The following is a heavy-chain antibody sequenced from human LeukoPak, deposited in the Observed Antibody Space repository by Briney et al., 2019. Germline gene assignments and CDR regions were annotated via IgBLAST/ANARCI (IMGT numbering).Heavy chain of an antibody. CDR3: ARIHNYYDSSGYYYVGGDIDY. Sequence: GESLKISCKGSGYSFTSYWIGWVRQMPGKGLEWMGIIYPGDSDTRYSPSFQGQVTISADKSISTAYLQWSSLKASDTAMYYCARIHNYYDSSGYYYVGGDIDYWGQGTLVTVSS. CDR2: IYPGDSDT. D-gene: IGHD3-22*01. V-gene: IGHV5-51*01. CDR1: GYSFTSYW. J-gene: IGHJ4*02.